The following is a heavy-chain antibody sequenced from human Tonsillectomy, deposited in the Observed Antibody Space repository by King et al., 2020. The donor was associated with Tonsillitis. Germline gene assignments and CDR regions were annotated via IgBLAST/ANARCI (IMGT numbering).Heavy chain of an antibody. J-gene: IGHJ4*02. CDR2: IHYSEST. V-gene: IGHV4-59*01. CDR1: GGSISSYY. D-gene: IGHD1-26*01. Sequence: QLQESGPGLVKPSETLSLTCTVSGGSISSYYWSWIRQPPGKGLEWIGNIHYSESTNYNSSLRSRVTMSMDTSKNKFSLRLASVTAADTAVYYCAGGGGWLTDFWGQGTLVTVSS. CDR3: AGGGGWLTDF.